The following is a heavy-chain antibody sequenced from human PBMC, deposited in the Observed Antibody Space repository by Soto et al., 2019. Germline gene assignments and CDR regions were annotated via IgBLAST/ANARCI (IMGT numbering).Heavy chain of an antibody. V-gene: IGHV3-33*01. CDR2: IWYDGSKK. CDR3: AREGRYTAMFSEFDY. CDR1: GFTFSEDA. Sequence: QVDLVESGGGVVQPGKSLRLSCATSGFTFSEDAMHWVRQAPGKGLEWVAVIWYDGSKKHYADSVKGRFTISRDNSKNTLFLQMNSLTAEDTAVYWCAREGRYTAMFSEFDYWGQGTLVTVSS. J-gene: IGHJ4*02. D-gene: IGHD5-18*01.